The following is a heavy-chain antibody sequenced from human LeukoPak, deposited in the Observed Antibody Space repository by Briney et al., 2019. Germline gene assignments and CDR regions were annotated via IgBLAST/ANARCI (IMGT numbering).Heavy chain of an antibody. D-gene: IGHD5-24*01. CDR1: GFTFDDYT. Sequence: PGGSLRLSCAASGFTFDDYTMHWVRQAPGKGLEWVSLISWDGGSTYYADSVKGRFTIYRDNSKNSLYLQMNSLRTEDTALYYCAKDMGWLQPFDYWGQGTLVTVSS. J-gene: IGHJ4*02. CDR2: ISWDGGST. V-gene: IGHV3-43*01. CDR3: AKDMGWLQPFDY.